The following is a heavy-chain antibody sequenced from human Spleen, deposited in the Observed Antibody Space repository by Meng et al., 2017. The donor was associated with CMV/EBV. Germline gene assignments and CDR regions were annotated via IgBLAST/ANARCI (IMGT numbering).Heavy chain of an antibody. Sequence: KTPGSTCTGYYRNGRRQAHGQGLEWMGWINPNSGGTNYAQKFQGRVTMTRDTSISTAYMELSRLRSDDTAVYYCARAARTLLPFDYWGQGTLVTVSS. J-gene: IGHJ4*02. CDR3: ARAARTLLPFDY. V-gene: IGHV1-2*02. CDR2: INPNSGGT. CDR1: GSTCTGYY. D-gene: IGHD2-15*01.